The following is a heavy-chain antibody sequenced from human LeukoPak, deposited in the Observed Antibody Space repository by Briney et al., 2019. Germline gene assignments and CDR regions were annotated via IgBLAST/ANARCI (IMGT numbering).Heavy chain of an antibody. V-gene: IGHV1-46*01. CDR1: GYTFTSYY. CDR2: INPSGGST. J-gene: IGHJ4*02. Sequence: ASVKVSCKASGYTFTSYYLYWVRQAPGQGLEWMGVINPSGGSTTSAQKFQGRVTITADESTSTAYMELSSLRSEDTAVYYCANGNCGGDCYWYFDYWGQGTLVTVSS. D-gene: IGHD2-21*02. CDR3: ANGNCGGDCYWYFDY.